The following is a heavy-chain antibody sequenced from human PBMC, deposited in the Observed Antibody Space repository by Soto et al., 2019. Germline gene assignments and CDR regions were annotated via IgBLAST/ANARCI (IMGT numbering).Heavy chain of an antibody. CDR2: ISNSGGST. CDR3: AKDQAGGWISHGYDH. D-gene: IGHD5-12*01. Sequence: EVHLLQSGGDLVQPGGSLRLSCAASGFTFSGYAMSWVRQAPGKGLEWVSGISNSGGSTFYADSVKGRFTISRDNSENILYLQMNSLKDEDTAVYFCAKDQAGGWISHGYDHWGQGSRVDVSA. V-gene: IGHV3-23*01. J-gene: IGHJ5*02. CDR1: GFTFSGYA.